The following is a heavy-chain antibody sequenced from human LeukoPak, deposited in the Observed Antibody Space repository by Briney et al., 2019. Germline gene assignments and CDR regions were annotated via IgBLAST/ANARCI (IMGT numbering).Heavy chain of an antibody. V-gene: IGHV3-21*01. D-gene: IGHD5-18*01. J-gene: IGHJ6*02. CDR2: ISSSSSYI. CDR1: GFTFSSYS. CDR3: ARFRGYSYGMDV. Sequence: GGSLRLSCAASGFTFSSYSMNWVRQAPGKGLEWVSSISSSSSYIYYADSVKGRFTISRDNAKSSLYLQMNSLRAEDTAVYYCARFRGYSYGMDVWGQGTTVTVSS.